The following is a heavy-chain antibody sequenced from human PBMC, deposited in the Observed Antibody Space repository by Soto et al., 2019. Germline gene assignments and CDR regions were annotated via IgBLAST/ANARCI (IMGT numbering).Heavy chain of an antibody. D-gene: IGHD3-3*01. Sequence: PGGSLRLSCLVSGPNFGSYDIHLVRQSGEKGLEWVSAIGTLNDRYYADSVKGRFTISRENATHSVYLQMNNLRAGDTAVYFCARSSGPDLGGGCSPPDYWGQGTLVTVSS. V-gene: IGHV3-13*01. J-gene: IGHJ4*02. CDR1: GPNFGSYD. CDR3: ARSSGPDLGGGCSPPDY. CDR2: IGTLNDR.